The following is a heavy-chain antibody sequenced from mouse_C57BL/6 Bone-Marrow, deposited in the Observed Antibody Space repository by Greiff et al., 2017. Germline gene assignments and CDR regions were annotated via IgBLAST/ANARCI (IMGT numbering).Heavy chain of an antibody. Sequence: QVQLQQSGAVLARPGASVKMSCKASGYTFTSYTMHWVKQRPGQGLEWIGYINPSSGYTKYNQKFKDKATLTADKSSSTAYMQLSSLTSEDSAVYYCARVSYSNHGAWFAYWGQGTLVTVSA. J-gene: IGHJ3*01. D-gene: IGHD2-5*01. CDR2: INPSSGYT. V-gene: IGHV1-4*01. CDR3: ARVSYSNHGAWFAY. CDR1: GYTFTSYT.